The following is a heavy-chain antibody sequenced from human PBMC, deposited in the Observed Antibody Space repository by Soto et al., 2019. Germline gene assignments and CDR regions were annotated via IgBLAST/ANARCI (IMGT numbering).Heavy chain of an antibody. J-gene: IGHJ6*02. CDR1: GYTFTSYY. CDR2: MNPNSGNT. V-gene: IGHV1-8*01. Sequence: ASVNVSCKSSGYTFTSYYINWVRQATGQGLEWMGWMNPNSGNTGYAQKFQGRVTMTRNTSISTAYMELSSLRSEDTAVYYCARVGYYYGMDVWGQGTTVTVSS. CDR3: ARVGYYYGMDV.